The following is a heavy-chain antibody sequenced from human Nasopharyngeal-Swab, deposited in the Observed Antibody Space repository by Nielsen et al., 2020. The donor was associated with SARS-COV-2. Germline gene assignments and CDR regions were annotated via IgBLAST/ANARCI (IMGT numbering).Heavy chain of an antibody. V-gene: IGHV5-51*01. CDR2: IYPCDSDT. J-gene: IGHJ4*02. CDR3: ARSVGYCSGGSCYFDY. CDR1: GYSFTSYS. D-gene: IGHD2-15*01. Sequence: GESLKISCTGSGYSFTSYSIGWVRQMPGKGLEWMGIIYPCDSDTRYSPSFQGQVTISADKSISTVYLQWSSLKASDTAMYYCARSVGYCSGGSCYFDYWGQGTLVTVSS.